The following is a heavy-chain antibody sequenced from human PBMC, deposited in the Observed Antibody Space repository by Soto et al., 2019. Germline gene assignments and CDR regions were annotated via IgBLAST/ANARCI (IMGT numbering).Heavy chain of an antibody. J-gene: IGHJ5*02. D-gene: IGHD3-3*01. CDR1: GYTFTSYG. V-gene: IGHV1-18*01. CDR2: ISAYNGNT. CDR3: AARNYDFWSGYLGPVDP. Sequence: GASVKVSCKASGYTFTSYGISWVRQAPGQGLERMGWISAYNGNTNYAQKLQGRVTMTTDTSTSTAYMELRSLRSDDTAVYYCAARNYDFWSGYLGPVDPWGQGTLVTVSS.